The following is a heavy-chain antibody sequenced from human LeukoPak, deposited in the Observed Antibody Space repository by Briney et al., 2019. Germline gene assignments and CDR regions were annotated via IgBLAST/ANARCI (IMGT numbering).Heavy chain of an antibody. D-gene: IGHD3-9*01. Sequence: SETLSLTCAVYGGSFSGYYWSWIRQPPGKGLEWIGEINHSGSTNYSPSLKSRVTISVDTSKNQFSLKLSSVTAADTAVYYCARGDILTGYQRFRWFDPWGQGTLVTVSS. CDR1: GGSFSGYY. CDR3: ARGDILTGYQRFRWFDP. V-gene: IGHV4-34*01. CDR2: INHSGST. J-gene: IGHJ5*02.